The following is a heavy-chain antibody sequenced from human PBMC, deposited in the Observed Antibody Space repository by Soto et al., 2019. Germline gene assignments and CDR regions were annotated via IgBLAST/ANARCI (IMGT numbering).Heavy chain of an antibody. D-gene: IGHD5-12*01. CDR2: IYPGDSDT. J-gene: IGHJ4*02. Sequence: GESLKISCKGSGYNFIDYWIGWVRQMPGKGLEWMGIIYPGDSDTRYSPSFQGQVTISADKSFTTAYLQWSSLKASGTAVYYCASPGANIVTTIDYWGQGTLVTVSS. CDR1: GYNFIDYW. CDR3: ASPGANIVTTIDY. V-gene: IGHV5-51*01.